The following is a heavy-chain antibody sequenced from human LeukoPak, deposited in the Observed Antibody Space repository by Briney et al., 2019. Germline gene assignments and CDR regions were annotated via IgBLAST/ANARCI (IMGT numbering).Heavy chain of an antibody. Sequence: SETLSLTCTVSGGSISSYYWSWIRQPAGKGLEWIGRMYTSGSSNYNPSLKSRVTMSVDTSKNRFSLKLSSVTAADTAVYYCATSLKYGFFDYWGQGTLVTVSS. D-gene: IGHD3-10*01. CDR3: ATSLKYGFFDY. CDR1: GGSISSYY. CDR2: MYTSGSS. V-gene: IGHV4-4*07. J-gene: IGHJ4*02.